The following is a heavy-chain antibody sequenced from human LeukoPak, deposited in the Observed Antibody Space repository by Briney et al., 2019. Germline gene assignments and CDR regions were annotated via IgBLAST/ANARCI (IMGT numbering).Heavy chain of an antibody. CDR1: GGSFSGYY. V-gene: IGHV4-34*01. D-gene: IGHD3-22*01. Sequence: SETLSLTCAVYGGSFSGYYWSWIRQPPGKGLEWIGEINHSGSTNYNPSLKSRVTISVDTSKNQFSLKLSSVTAADTAVYYCASSSFPEASSGLWFDPWGQGTLVTVSS. CDR2: INHSGST. CDR3: ASSSFPEASSGLWFDP. J-gene: IGHJ5*02.